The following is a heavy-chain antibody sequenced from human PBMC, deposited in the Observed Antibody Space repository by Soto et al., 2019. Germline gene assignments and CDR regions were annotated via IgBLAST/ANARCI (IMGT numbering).Heavy chain of an antibody. CDR1: GFTFGDYA. Sequence: GGSLRLSCTASGFTFGDYAMSWFRQAPGKGLEWVGFIRSKAYGGTTEYAASVKGRFTISRDDSKSIAYLQMNSLKTEDTAVYYCTPSYGSGSYYNGIVVDYWGQGTLVTVSS. CDR2: IRSKAYGGTT. V-gene: IGHV3-49*03. CDR3: TPSYGSGSYYNGIVVDY. D-gene: IGHD3-10*01. J-gene: IGHJ4*02.